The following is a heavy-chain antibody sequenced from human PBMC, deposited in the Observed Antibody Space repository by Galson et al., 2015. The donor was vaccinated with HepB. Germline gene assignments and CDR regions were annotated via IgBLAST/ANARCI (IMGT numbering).Heavy chain of an antibody. V-gene: IGHV5-51*03. CDR2: IYPGDSDT. CDR3: ARLTGYSSGWSKREFDY. CDR1: GYSFTSYW. J-gene: IGHJ4*02. D-gene: IGHD6-19*01. Sequence: QSGAEVKKPGESLTISCKGSGYSFTSYWIGWVRQMPGKGLEWMGIIYPGDSDTRYSPSFQGQVTISADKSISTAYLQWSSLKASDTAMYYCARLTGYSSGWSKREFDYWGQGTLVTVSS.